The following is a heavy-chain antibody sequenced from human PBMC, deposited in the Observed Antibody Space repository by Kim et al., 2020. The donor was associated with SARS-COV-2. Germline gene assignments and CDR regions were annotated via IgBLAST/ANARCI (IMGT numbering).Heavy chain of an antibody. Sequence: GGSLRLSCAASGFTFSSYGIHWVRQAPGKGLEWVAVISYDGNDKNYADSVKGRFTISRDNAKNMLYLQMNGLRGEDTAVYYCAKDSHYNYYGMNVWSKGT. CDR2: ISYDGNDK. CDR1: GFTFSSYG. V-gene: IGHV3-30*18. CDR3: AKDSHYNYYGMNV. J-gene: IGHJ6*04.